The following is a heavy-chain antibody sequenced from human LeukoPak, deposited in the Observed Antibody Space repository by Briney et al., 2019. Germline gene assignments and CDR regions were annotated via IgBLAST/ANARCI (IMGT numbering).Heavy chain of an antibody. J-gene: IGHJ5*02. CDR2: IYYSGST. V-gene: IGHV4-30-4*01. CDR1: GGSISSGDYY. D-gene: IGHD1-14*01. Sequence: SETLSLTCTVSGGSISSGDYYWSWIRQPPGKGLEWIGNIYYSGSTYYNPSLKSRVTISVDTSKNQFSLKLSSVTAADTAVYYCARGARTLFDPWGQGTLVTVSS. CDR3: ARGARTLFDP.